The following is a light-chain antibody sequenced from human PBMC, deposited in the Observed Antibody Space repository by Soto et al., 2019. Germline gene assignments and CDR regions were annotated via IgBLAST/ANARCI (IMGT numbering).Light chain of an antibody. CDR1: QGISSY. CDR3: QQYENLPT. CDR2: DAS. V-gene: IGKV1-8*01. Sequence: AIRMTQSPSSFSASTGDRVTITCRASQGISSYLAWYQQKPGRAPKLLIYDASNVEAGVPSRFRGSGSGTDFTFTISRLQPEDIATYYCQQYENLPTFGQGTRLEIK. J-gene: IGKJ5*01.